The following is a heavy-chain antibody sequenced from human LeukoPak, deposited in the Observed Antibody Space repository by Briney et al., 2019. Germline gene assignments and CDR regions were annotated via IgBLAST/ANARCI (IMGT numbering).Heavy chain of an antibody. D-gene: IGHD5-18*01. CDR1: GGSISSSHYF. V-gene: IGHV4-39*01. Sequence: SSETLSLTCRVSGGSISSSHYFWGWVRQPPGKGLEWIGSMYDGGRTHYNPSHKSRVTISVDTSKNQFSLRLSSVTAADTAVYYCARLGGYTYGYDYWGQGTLVTVSS. J-gene: IGHJ4*02. CDR3: ARLGGYTYGYDY. CDR2: MYDGGRT.